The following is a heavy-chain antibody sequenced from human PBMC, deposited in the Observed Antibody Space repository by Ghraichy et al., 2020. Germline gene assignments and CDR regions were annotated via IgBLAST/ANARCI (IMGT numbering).Heavy chain of an antibody. Sequence: GESLNISCAASGFTFSNYWMSWVRQAPGKGLEWVANMNQDGSEKYYVDSVKGRFTISRDNAKNSLYLQMNSLRAEDTAVYYCAREGYDILTGQAYDAFDIWGQGTMVTVSS. D-gene: IGHD3-9*01. J-gene: IGHJ3*02. CDR1: GFTFSNYW. V-gene: IGHV3-7*05. CDR3: AREGYDILTGQAYDAFDI. CDR2: MNQDGSEK.